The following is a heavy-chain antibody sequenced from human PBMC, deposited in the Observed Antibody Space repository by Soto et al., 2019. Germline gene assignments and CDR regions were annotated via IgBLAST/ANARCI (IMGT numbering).Heavy chain of an antibody. Sequence: GGSLRLSCAASGFTFDDYAMHWVRQAPGKGLEWVSGISWNSGSIGYADSVKGRFTISRDNAKNSLYLQMNSLRAEDTAFYYCAKGMVAARRRRTYYYYYMDVWGKGTTVTVSS. D-gene: IGHD6-6*01. CDR1: GFTFDDYA. CDR3: AKGMVAARRRRTYYYYYMDV. V-gene: IGHV3-9*01. J-gene: IGHJ6*03. CDR2: ISWNSGSI.